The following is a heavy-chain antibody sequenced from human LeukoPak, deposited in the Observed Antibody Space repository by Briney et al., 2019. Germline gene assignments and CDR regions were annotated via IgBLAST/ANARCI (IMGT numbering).Heavy chain of an antibody. D-gene: IGHD6-19*01. Sequence: GGSLRLSCAASGFTFSNAWMSWVCQVPAKGLEWVGRIKSKTDGGTTDYAAPVKGRFTISRDDSKNTLYLQMNSLQTEDTAVYYCTTTPGYSSGWYDVDYWGQGTLVTVSS. CDR1: GFTFSNAW. V-gene: IGHV3-15*01. J-gene: IGHJ4*02. CDR3: TTTPGYSSGWYDVDY. CDR2: IKSKTDGGTT.